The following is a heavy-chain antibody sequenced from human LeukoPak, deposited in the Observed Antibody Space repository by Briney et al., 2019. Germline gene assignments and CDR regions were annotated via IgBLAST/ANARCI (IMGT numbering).Heavy chain of an antibody. CDR2: ISGSGGST. V-gene: IGHV3-23*01. CDR1: GFTFSSYA. J-gene: IGHJ4*02. CDR3: AKPAYCSGGSCYSIGYFDY. D-gene: IGHD2-15*01. Sequence: PGGSLRLSCAASGFTFSSYAMSCVRQAPGKGLEWVSGISGSGGSTYYADSVKGRFTISRDNSKNTLYLQMNSLRAEDTAVYYCAKPAYCSGGSCYSIGYFDYWGQGTLVTVSS.